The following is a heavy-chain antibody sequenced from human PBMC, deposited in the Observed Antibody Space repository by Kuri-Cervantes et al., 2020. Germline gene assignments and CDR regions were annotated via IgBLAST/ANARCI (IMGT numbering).Heavy chain of an antibody. V-gene: IGHV3-21*01. Sequence: GESLKISCAASGFTFSSYSMNWVRQAPGKGLEWVSSISSSSSYIYYADTVKGRFTITRDNSKNTLYLQMNSLRAEDTAVYYCAKDARGYDAYYYGMDVWGQGTTVTVSS. J-gene: IGHJ6*02. CDR2: ISSSSSYI. CDR1: GFTFSSYS. D-gene: IGHD5-12*01. CDR3: AKDARGYDAYYYGMDV.